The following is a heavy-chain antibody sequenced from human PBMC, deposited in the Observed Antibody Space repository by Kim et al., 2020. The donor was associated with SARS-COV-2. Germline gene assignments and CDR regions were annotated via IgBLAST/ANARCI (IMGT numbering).Heavy chain of an antibody. CDR2: ISYDGSNK. CDR1: GFTFSSYG. Sequence: GGSLRLSCAASGFTFSSYGMHWVRQAPGKGLEWVAVISYDGSNKYYADSVKGRFTISRDNSKNTLYLQMNSLRAEDTAVYYCAKDRWFGELLVRYYYYGMDVWGQGTTVTVSS. V-gene: IGHV3-30*18. CDR3: AKDRWFGELLVRYYYYGMDV. J-gene: IGHJ6*02. D-gene: IGHD3-10*01.